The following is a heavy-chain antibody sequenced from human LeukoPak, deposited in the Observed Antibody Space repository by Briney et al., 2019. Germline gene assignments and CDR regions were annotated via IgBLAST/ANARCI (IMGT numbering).Heavy chain of an antibody. V-gene: IGHV3-23*01. D-gene: IGHD5-12*01. CDR2: IIGSSGDT. CDR3: AKGAYDYIEMGYFDY. CDR1: GFSLTNFA. J-gene: IGHJ4*02. Sequence: GSLRLSCAASGFSLTNFAMSWVRQAPGKGLEWVSLIIGSSGDTFYADSVKGRFTISRDNSKNRLYLQMNSLRAEDTALYYCAKGAYDYIEMGYFDYWGQGTLVTVSS.